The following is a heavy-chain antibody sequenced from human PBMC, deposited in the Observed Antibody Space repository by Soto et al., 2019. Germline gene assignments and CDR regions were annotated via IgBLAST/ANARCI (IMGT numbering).Heavy chain of an antibody. CDR2: IIPIFGTA. J-gene: IGHJ4*02. CDR3: ARGALLDLLSPVDY. CDR1: GGTFSSYA. D-gene: IGHD2-15*01. Sequence: SVKVSCKASGGTFSSYAISWVRQAPGQGLEWMGGIIPIFGTANYAQKFQGRVTITADESTSTAYMELSSLRSEDTAVYYCARGALLDLLSPVDYWGQGALVTVSS. V-gene: IGHV1-69*13.